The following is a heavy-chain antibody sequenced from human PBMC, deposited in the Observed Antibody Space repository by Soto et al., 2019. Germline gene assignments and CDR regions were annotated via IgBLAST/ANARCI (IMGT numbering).Heavy chain of an antibody. CDR3: ARDTYSSSWYVDY. CDR2: ISSDGSTI. J-gene: IGHJ4*02. Sequence: AGGSQRHWRGAAGGKCIDYGMSWILQAPGKGLEWVSRISSDGSTIYYADSVKGRFTISRDNAKNTLYLQMNSLRAEDTAVYYCARDTYSSSWYVDYWGQGTLVTVSS. V-gene: IGHV3-74*01. CDR1: GGKCIDYG. D-gene: IGHD6-13*01.